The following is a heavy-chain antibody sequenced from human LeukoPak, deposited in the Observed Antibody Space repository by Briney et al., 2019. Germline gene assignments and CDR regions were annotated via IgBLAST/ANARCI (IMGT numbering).Heavy chain of an antibody. CDR1: GFTFSSYA. V-gene: IGHV3-23*01. J-gene: IGHJ4*02. Sequence: GGSLRLSCAASGFTFSSYAMTWVRQAPGKGLECDSAISGSGADTYYADSVKGRFTISRDNSKITVYLQMNSLRAEDTAVYYCAKPHYSGSGSYSREDYWGQGTLVTVSS. D-gene: IGHD3-10*01. CDR3: AKPHYSGSGSYSREDY. CDR2: ISGSGADT.